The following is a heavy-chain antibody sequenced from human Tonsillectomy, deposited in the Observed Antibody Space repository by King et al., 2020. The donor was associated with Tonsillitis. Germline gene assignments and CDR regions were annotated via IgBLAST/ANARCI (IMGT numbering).Heavy chain of an antibody. CDR2: ISYDGSNK. V-gene: IGHV3-33*05. J-gene: IGHJ4*02. Sequence: VQLVESGGGVVQPGTSLRLSCAASGFTLRTYGMHWVRQAPGKGLEWVAFISYDGSNKYYEDYVKGRFTISRDNSKNTLYLQMNSLRAEDTAVYYCARHPDVGWYFNYWGQGTLVTVSS. CDR3: ARHPDVGWYFNY. CDR1: GFTLRTYG. D-gene: IGHD6-19*01.